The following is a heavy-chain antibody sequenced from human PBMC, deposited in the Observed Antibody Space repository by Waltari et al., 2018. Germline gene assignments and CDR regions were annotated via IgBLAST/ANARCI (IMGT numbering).Heavy chain of an antibody. CDR1: GFTFSGHW. J-gene: IGHJ3*02. V-gene: IGHV3-74*01. CDR2: INIDGSIT. CDR3: AKDTTVSAFDI. Sequence: EVQLVESGGGLIQPGGSLRLSCAASGFTFSGHWMHWVRQVPGKGLVWVSHINIDGSITAYADSVKGRFTISRDNAKNTLSLQMNSLRAEDTAVYYCAKDTTVSAFDIWGQGTVVTVSS. D-gene: IGHD1-1*01.